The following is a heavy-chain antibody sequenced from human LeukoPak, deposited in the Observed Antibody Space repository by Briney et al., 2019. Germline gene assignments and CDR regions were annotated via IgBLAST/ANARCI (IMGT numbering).Heavy chain of an antibody. Sequence: GGSLRLSCAASGFSFSSYGMHWVRQAPGKGPEWVAFIRYDGSNKYYADSVKGRFTISRDNSKNTLYLQMNSLRAEDTAVYYCAKEVPGGYSSSSGDYFDYWGQGTLATVSS. CDR3: AKEVPGGYSSSSGDYFDY. CDR1: GFSFSSYG. D-gene: IGHD6-6*01. V-gene: IGHV3-30*02. CDR2: IRYDGSNK. J-gene: IGHJ4*02.